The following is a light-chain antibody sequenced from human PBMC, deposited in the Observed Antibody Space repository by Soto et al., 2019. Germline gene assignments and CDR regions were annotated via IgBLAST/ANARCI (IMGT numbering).Light chain of an antibody. CDR2: EVS. CDR1: SSDVGGYNY. CDR3: SSYGGSNIVV. V-gene: IGLV2-8*01. Sequence: QSALTQPPSASGSPGQSVTISCTGSSSDVGGYNYVSWYQQHPGKAPKLMIYEVSKRPSGVPDRLSGSKSSNTASLTVSGLQAEDEADYYCSSYGGSNIVVFGGGTKLTVL. J-gene: IGLJ2*01.